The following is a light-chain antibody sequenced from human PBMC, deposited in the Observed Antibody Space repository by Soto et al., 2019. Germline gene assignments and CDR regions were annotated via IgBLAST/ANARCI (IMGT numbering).Light chain of an antibody. Sequence: QSALTQPASVSGSPGQSITISCTGTSSDIGRYNYISWYQQHPGKAPKLVIYDVSHRPSGVSNRFSGSKSGNTASLTISGLQAEDEADYYCSSYTSSDTLLFGGGTKLTVL. J-gene: IGLJ2*01. CDR2: DVS. CDR3: SSYTSSDTLL. CDR1: SSDIGRYNY. V-gene: IGLV2-14*01.